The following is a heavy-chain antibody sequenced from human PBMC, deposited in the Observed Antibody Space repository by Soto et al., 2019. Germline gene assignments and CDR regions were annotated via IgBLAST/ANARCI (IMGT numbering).Heavy chain of an antibody. CDR1: GYSFTSYW. D-gene: IGHD4-17*01. CDR3: ARRVRGWGDYPWFDP. V-gene: IGHV5-51*01. Sequence: GESLKISCKGSGYSFTSYWIGWVRQMPGKGLEWMGIIYPGDSDTRYSPSFQGQVTISADKSISTAYLQWSSPKASDTAMYYCARRVRGWGDYPWFDPWGQGTLVTVSS. J-gene: IGHJ5*02. CDR2: IYPGDSDT.